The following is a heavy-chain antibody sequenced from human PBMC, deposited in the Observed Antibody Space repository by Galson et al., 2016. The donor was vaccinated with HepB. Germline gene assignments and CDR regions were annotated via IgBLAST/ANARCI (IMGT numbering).Heavy chain of an antibody. CDR3: ARVGVGYNYEGYFDY. D-gene: IGHD5-24*01. V-gene: IGHV4-59*01. CDR2: IYYTGNT. J-gene: IGHJ4*02. CDR1: GGSISSYY. Sequence: SETLSLTCTVSGGSISSYYWSWIRQSPGKGLEWIGYIYYTGNTNYNPSLKSRVTISVDSSKNQFSLKLTSVTAADTAVYYSARVGVGYNYEGYFDYWGQGTLVSVSS.